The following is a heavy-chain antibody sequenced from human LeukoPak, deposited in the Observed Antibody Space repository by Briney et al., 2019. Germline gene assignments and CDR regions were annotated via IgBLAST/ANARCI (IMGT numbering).Heavy chain of an antibody. CDR1: GFTFDDYA. CDR3: AKASVYAIPDFDY. D-gene: IGHD2-8*01. CDR2: ISWNSGSI. V-gene: IGHV3-9*01. J-gene: IGHJ4*02. Sequence: PGRSLRLSCAASGFTFDDYAMHWVRQAPGKGLEWVSGISWNSGSIGYADSVKGRFTISRDNAKNSLYLQMNSLRAEDTAVYYCAKASVYAIPDFDYWGQGTLVTVSS.